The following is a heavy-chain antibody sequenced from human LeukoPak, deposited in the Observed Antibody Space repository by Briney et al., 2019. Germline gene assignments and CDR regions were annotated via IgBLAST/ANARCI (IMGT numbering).Heavy chain of an antibody. CDR3: AKGRGQWLAAINY. D-gene: IGHD6-19*01. CDR1: GFTFSSYV. J-gene: IGHJ4*02. CDR2: ISGSGGST. Sequence: GGSLRLSCAASGFTFSSYVMSWVRQAPGKGLEWVSAISGSGGSTYYADSVKGRFTISRDNSKNTLYLQMNGLRGEDTAVYYCAKGRGQWLAAINYWGQGTLVTVSS. V-gene: IGHV3-23*01.